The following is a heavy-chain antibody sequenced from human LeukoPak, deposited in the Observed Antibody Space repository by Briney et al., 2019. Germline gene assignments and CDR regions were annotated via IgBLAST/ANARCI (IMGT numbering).Heavy chain of an antibody. CDR3: ARKLRGENFDY. CDR1: GGSIASNSYY. D-gene: IGHD3-16*01. Sequence: MSSETPSLTCTVSGGSIASNSYYWNWIRQSPGKGLEWIGYIYYSGGTYYNPSLKNRVTMSMDSSSNQFSLKLSSVTAADTAVYFCARKLRGENFDYWGQGTLVTVSS. J-gene: IGHJ4*02. CDR2: IYYSGGT. V-gene: IGHV4-61*01.